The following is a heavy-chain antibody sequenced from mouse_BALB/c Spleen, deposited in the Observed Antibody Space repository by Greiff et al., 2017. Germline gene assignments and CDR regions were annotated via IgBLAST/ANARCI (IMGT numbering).Heavy chain of an antibody. CDR1: GYTFTSYY. V-gene: IGHV1S56*01. CDR2: IYPGNVNT. J-gene: IGHJ4*01. Sequence: VQLQQSGPELVKPGASVRISCKASGYTFTSYYIHWVKQRPGQGLEWIGWIYPGNVNTKYNEKFKGKATLTADKSSSTAYMQLSSLTSEDSAVYFCARLSSMDYWGQGTSVTVSS. CDR3: ARLSSMDY.